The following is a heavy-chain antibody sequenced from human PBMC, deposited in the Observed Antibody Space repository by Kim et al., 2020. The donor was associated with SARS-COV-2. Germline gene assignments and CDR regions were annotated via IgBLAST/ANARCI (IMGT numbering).Heavy chain of an antibody. CDR3: ARAARIKYSYGFMYYFDY. CDR1: GGSISSGSYY. V-gene: IGHV4-61*02. D-gene: IGHD5-18*01. CDR2: IYTSGST. J-gene: IGHJ4*02. Sequence: SETLSLTCTVSGGSISSGSYYWSWIRQPAGKGLEWIGRIYTSGSTNYNPSLKSRVTISVDTSKNQFSLKLSSVTAADTAVYYCARAARIKYSYGFMYYFDYWGQGTLVTVSS.